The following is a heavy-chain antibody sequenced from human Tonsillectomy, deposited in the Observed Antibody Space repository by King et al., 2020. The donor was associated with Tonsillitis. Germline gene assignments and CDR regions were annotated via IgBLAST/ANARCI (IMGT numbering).Heavy chain of an antibody. CDR3: TTVFVVVVAAMPDAFDI. Sequence: VQLVESGGGLVKPGGSLRLSCAASGFTFSNAWMNWVRQDPGKGLEWVGRIKSKTDGGTTDYAAPVKGRFTISRDDSKNTLYLQMNSLKTEDTAVYYCTTVFVVVVAAMPDAFDIWGQGTMVTVSS. J-gene: IGHJ3*02. V-gene: IGHV3-15*07. CDR2: IKSKTDGGTT. D-gene: IGHD2-15*01. CDR1: GFTFSNAW.